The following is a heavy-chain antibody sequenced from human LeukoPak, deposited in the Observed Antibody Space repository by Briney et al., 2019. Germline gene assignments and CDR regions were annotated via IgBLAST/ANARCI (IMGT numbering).Heavy chain of an antibody. Sequence: GGSLRLSCAVSGFTLSSYYLHWVRQAPGGGLVGVPQSSPVGTNPTYADAVNGRFTISRDNSKNTLYLQMGRLRAEDTAVYYCVRGCSTTKCPADYWGQGTLVTVSS. CDR1: GFTLSSYY. J-gene: IGHJ4*02. CDR3: VRGCSTTKCPADY. CDR2: SSPVGTNP. V-gene: IGHV3-74*01. D-gene: IGHD2-2*01.